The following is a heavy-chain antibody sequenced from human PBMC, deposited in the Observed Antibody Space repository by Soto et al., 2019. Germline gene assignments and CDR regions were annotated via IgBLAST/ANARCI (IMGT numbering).Heavy chain of an antibody. D-gene: IGHD6-13*01. CDR3: ARDRGHSSSWYDGFDP. J-gene: IGHJ5*02. CDR1: GGSISSYY. V-gene: IGHV4-59*01. Sequence: KPSETLSLTCTVSGGSISSYYWSWIRQPPGKGLEWIGYIYYSGSTNYNPSLKSRVTISVDTSKNQFSLKLSSVTAADTAVYYCARDRGHSSSWYDGFDPWGQGTLVTVSS. CDR2: IYYSGST.